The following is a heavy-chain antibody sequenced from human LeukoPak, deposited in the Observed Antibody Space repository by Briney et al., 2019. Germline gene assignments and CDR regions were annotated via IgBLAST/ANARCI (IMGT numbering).Heavy chain of an antibody. CDR3: ARETGLWSDFDY. V-gene: IGHV1-69*05. CDR1: GGTFSSYA. CDR2: IIPIFGTA. J-gene: IGHJ4*02. D-gene: IGHD5-18*01. Sequence: GASVKVSCKASGGTFSSYAISWVRQAPGQGLEWMGGIIPIFGTANYAQKFQGRVTITTDESTSTAYMELSSLRSEDTAVYYCARETGLWSDFDYWGQGTLVTVSS.